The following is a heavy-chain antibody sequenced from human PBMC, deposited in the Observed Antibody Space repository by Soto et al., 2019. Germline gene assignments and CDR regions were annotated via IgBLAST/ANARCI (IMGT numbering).Heavy chain of an antibody. CDR2: SLSKTDGGTI. Sequence: EVQLVESGGGLVKPGGSLRLSCATSGFTFSNTWMNWVRQAPGKGLEWVGRSLSKTDGGTIDYAAPVKDRVTISRDDSKHTVYLQMNGVSFEDAAGYYCPILGCGWPVDFWGQGTLVTVSS. J-gene: IGHJ4*02. V-gene: IGHV3-15*01. CDR1: GFTFSNTW. D-gene: IGHD6-19*01. CDR3: PILGCGWPVDF.